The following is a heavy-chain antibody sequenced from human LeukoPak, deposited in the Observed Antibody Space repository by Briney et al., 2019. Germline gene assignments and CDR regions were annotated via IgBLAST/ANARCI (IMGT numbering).Heavy chain of an antibody. V-gene: IGHV4-30-4*01. CDR3: ARGPSAAGTNY. CDR2: IYYSGST. D-gene: IGHD6-13*01. Sequence: SETLSLTCTVSGGSISSGDYYWSWIRQPPGKGLEWIGYIYYSGSTYYNPSLKSRVTISVDTSKNQFSLKLSSVTAADTAVYYCARGPSAAGTNYWGQGTLVTVSS. CDR1: GGSISSGDYY. J-gene: IGHJ4*02.